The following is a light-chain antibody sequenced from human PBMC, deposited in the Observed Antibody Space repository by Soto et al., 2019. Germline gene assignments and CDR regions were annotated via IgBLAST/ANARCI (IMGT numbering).Light chain of an antibody. CDR1: QGISRW. J-gene: IGKJ1*01. CDR2: DAS. V-gene: IGKV1-5*01. CDR3: QQYTTYWT. Sequence: DIQMTQSPSTLSASLGDRVTITCRASQGISRWLAWYQQRPGKAPKLLIYDASTLHSGVSSRFSGSGSGTEFTLTISSLQPNDSATYYCQQYTTYWTFGQGTTGDIK.